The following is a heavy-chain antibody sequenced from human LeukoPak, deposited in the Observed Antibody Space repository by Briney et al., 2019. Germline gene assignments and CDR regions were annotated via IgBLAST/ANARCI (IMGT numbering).Heavy chain of an antibody. J-gene: IGHJ6*02. Sequence: RASVKVSCKASGDSFTGYYLHWLRQAPGQGLEWMGWINPQTGFTTIAQKFQGRVTMTMDTSISTIYMEMNSLRSDDTATFYCARDQADNYYALDVWGQGTSLVVSS. V-gene: IGHV1-2*02. CDR1: GDSFTGYY. CDR2: INPQTGFT. CDR3: ARDQADNYYALDV. D-gene: IGHD5-24*01.